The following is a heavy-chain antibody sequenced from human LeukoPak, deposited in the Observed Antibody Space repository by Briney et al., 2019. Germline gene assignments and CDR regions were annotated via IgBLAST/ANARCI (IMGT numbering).Heavy chain of an antibody. D-gene: IGHD6-6*01. J-gene: IGHJ3*01. V-gene: IGHV3-13*01. Sequence: GGSLRLSCAASGFSFRKYDMHWVRQIIGGGLEWVSGIGTLADTFYSDSAKGRFTISRNNGRNSLYLQMNNLRADDTAIYYCVRDQTIDSRPSPSDPFDVWGQGTIVTVSS. CDR2: IGTLADT. CDR3: VRDQTIDSRPSPSDPFDV. CDR1: GFSFRKYD.